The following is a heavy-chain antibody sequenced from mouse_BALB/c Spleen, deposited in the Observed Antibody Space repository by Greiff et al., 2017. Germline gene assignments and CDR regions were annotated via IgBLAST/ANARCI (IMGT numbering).Heavy chain of an antibody. Sequence: QVQLQQPGAELVKPGTSVKLSCKASGYNFTSYWINWVKLRPGQGLEWIGDIYPGSGSTNYNEKFKSKATLTVHTSSSTAYMQLSSLASEDSALYYCARELRSAMDYWGQGTSVTVSS. D-gene: IGHD1-1*01. CDR1: GYNFTSYW. CDR2: IYPGSGST. CDR3: ARELRSAMDY. J-gene: IGHJ4*01. V-gene: IGHV1-55*01.